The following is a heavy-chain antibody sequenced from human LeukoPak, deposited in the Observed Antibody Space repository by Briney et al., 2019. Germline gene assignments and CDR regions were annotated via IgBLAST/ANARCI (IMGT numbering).Heavy chain of an antibody. J-gene: IGHJ4*02. D-gene: IGHD2-15*01. CDR1: GYTFTSNY. CDR2: INPNSGGT. V-gene: IGHV1-2*02. Sequence: ASVKVSCKAFGYTFTSNYMHWVRQAPGQGLEWMGWINPNSGGTNYAQKFQGRVTMTRDTSISTACMELSRLRSDDTAVYYCARGRAVVVVAAKQGAASYWGQGTLVTVSS. CDR3: ARGRAVVVVAAKQGAASY.